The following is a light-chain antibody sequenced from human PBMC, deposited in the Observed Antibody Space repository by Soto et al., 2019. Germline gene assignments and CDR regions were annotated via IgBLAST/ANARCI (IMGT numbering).Light chain of an antibody. J-gene: IGLJ1*01. CDR1: SSDVGTYNF. CDR3: SSYPSSTTYV. V-gene: IGLV2-14*03. Sequence: QSVLTQPASVSGSPGQSITISCTGTSSDVGTYNFVSWYQQHPGRAPILIIYHVTDRPSGVSNRFSGSKSANTASLTISGLRADDEAHSYCSSYPSSTTYVFGTGTKVTVL. CDR2: HVT.